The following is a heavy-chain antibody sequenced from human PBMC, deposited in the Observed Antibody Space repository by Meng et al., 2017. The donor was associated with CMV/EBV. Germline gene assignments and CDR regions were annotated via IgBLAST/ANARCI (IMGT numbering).Heavy chain of an antibody. CDR3: ARVMGPNRTPYYFDY. Sequence: QVLLPDQPPGSGKPSQTLSLPCTVSVGSFSSGDYYWSWIRQPPGKGLEWIGYIYYSGSTYYNPSLKSRVTISVDTSKNQFSLKLSSVTAADTAVYYCARVMGPNRTPYYFDYWGQGTLVTVSS. V-gene: IGHV4-30-4*08. D-gene: IGHD1-14*01. CDR1: VGSFSSGDYY. J-gene: IGHJ4*02. CDR2: IYYSGST.